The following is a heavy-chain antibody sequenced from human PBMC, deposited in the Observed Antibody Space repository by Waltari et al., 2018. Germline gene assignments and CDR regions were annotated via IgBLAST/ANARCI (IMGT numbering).Heavy chain of an antibody. V-gene: IGHV4-39*07. CDR1: GGSINNSDYY. CDR3: ARDAGYFDL. CDR2: IYHSGST. J-gene: IGHJ2*01. Sequence: QVQLQESGPGLVKPSETLSLTCSVSGGSINNSDYYWGWLRQSPGKGLERLGSIYHSGSTYYNPSLKSRVIISLDTSRNQFSLKLSSVTAADTAVYYCARDAGYFDLWGPGTLVTVSS.